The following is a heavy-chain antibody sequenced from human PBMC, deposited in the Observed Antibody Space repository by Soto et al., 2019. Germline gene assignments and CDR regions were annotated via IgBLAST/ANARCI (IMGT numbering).Heavy chain of an antibody. J-gene: IGHJ4*02. CDR3: TTDRLSQKYGSGTYYNSVY. CDR2: IKSKTDGGTT. V-gene: IGHV3-15*01. Sequence: GGSLRLSCVASGFTFNNAWMSWARQAPGKGLEWVGRIKSKTDGGTTDYAAPVKGRFIISRDDSKNTLYLQMNSLQTEDIAVYYCTTDRLSQKYGSGTYYNSVYWGQGTLVTVSS. CDR1: GFTFNNAW. D-gene: IGHD3-10*01.